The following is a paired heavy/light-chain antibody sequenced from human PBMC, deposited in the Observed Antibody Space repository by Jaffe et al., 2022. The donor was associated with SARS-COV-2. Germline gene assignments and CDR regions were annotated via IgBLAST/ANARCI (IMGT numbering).Heavy chain of an antibody. Sequence: QVQLQQWGAGLLKPSETLSLTCAVYGGSFSGYYWSWIRQPPGKGLEWIGEINHSGSTNYNPSLKSRVTISVDTSKNQFSLKLSSVTAADTAVYYCASLSSRSPRGTFPKYYYYYYGMDVWGQGTTVTVSS. V-gene: IGHV4-34*01. CDR3: ASLSSRSPRGTFPKYYYYYYGMDV. CDR1: GGSFSGYY. D-gene: IGHD6-13*01. CDR2: INHSGST. J-gene: IGHJ6*02.
Light chain of an antibody. CDR2: DDS. CDR1: NIGSKS. Sequence: SYVLTQPPSVSVAPGQTARITCGGNNIGSKSVHWYQQKPGQAPVLVVYDDSDRPSGIPERFSGSNSGNTATLTISRVEAGDEADYYCQVWDSSSDFWVFGGGTKLTVL. J-gene: IGLJ3*02. CDR3: QVWDSSSDFWV. V-gene: IGLV3-21*02.